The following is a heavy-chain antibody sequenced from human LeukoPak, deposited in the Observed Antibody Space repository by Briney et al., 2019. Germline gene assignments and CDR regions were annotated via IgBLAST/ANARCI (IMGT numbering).Heavy chain of an antibody. D-gene: IGHD4-17*01. CDR3: TTDFRGDYVVYYYYCGMDV. CDR2: VRSKANTYAT. J-gene: IGHJ6*02. CDR1: GFTFSGSA. Sequence: PGGSLKLSCAASGFTFSGSAMHWVRQASGKGLEWVGRVRSKANTYATAYAASVKGRFTISRDDSKNTAYLQMNSLKTEDTAVYYCTTDFRGDYVVYYYYCGMDVWGQGTTVTVSS. V-gene: IGHV3-73*01.